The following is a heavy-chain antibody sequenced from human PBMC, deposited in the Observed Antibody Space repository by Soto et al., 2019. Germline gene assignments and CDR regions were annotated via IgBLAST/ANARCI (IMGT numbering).Heavy chain of an antibody. V-gene: IGHV3-74*01. D-gene: IGHD3-10*01. J-gene: IGHJ4*02. CDR3: ARGGVEPFDY. CDR1: GFTFRNYW. Sequence: EVQLVESGGGLVQPGGSMRLSCAASGFTFRNYWMHWVRQAPGKGLVWVSRISDYGRINYADSVKGRFTISRDDAKSELYLQINNLRAEDTAVYYCARGGVEPFDYWGQGALVTVSS. CDR2: ISDYGRI.